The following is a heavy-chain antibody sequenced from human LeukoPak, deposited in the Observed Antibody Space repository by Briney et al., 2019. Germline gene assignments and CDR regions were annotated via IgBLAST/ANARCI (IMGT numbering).Heavy chain of an antibody. CDR2: INHSGST. J-gene: IGHJ4*02. D-gene: IGHD3-22*01. V-gene: IGHV4-34*01. Sequence: PSETLSLTCAVYGGSFSGYYWSWIRQPPGRGLEWIGEINHSGSTNYNPSLKSRVTISVDTSKNQFSLKLSSVTAADTAVYCCARGWGSGYYRHFDYWGQGTLVTVSS. CDR1: GGSFSGYY. CDR3: ARGWGSGYYRHFDY.